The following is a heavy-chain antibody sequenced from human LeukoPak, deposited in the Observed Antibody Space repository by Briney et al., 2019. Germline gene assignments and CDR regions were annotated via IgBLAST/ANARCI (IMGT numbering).Heavy chain of an antibody. Sequence: SVKVSCKASGGTFSSYAISWVRQAPGQGLEWMGGIIPIFGTANYAQKFQGRVTITADESTSTAYMELSSLRSEDTAVYYCARDVGATYYFDYWGQGTLVTVSS. CDR1: GGTFSSYA. V-gene: IGHV1-69*13. J-gene: IGHJ4*02. CDR2: IIPIFGTA. CDR3: ARDVGATYYFDY. D-gene: IGHD1-26*01.